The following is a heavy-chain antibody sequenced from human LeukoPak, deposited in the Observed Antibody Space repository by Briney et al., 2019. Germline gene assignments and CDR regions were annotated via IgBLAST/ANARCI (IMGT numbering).Heavy chain of an antibody. D-gene: IGHD3-3*01. CDR1: GLIFSYNF. V-gene: IGHV3-53*01. CDR3: ARGTTSPVGGFDP. Sequence: PGGSLRLSCAASGLIFSYNFINWVRQAPGKGLQWVSVIYNNGTTSYADSVKGRFTISRDNPTNTVFLHMNTLRAEDTAVYYCARGTTSPVGGFDPWGQGTLVTVSS. CDR2: IYNNGTT. J-gene: IGHJ5*02.